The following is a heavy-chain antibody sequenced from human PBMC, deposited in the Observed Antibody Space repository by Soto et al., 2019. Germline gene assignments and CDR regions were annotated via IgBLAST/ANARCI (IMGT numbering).Heavy chain of an antibody. D-gene: IGHD5-12*01. Sequence: LTCPGSGGSSSRGDYYCSWIRQPPGKGLEWIGYICYSGSTYHNPSLKSRTSMSVDTSKKQFSLTLTSVTAADTAVYYCAREESGLSDYRGQGRLVTVFS. J-gene: IGHJ4*02. V-gene: IGHV4-30-4*01. CDR1: GGSSSRGDYY. CDR2: ICYSGST. CDR3: AREESGLSDY.